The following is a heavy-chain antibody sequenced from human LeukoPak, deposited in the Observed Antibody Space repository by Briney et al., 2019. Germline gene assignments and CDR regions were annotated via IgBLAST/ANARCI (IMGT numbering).Heavy chain of an antibody. CDR1: GFTFSSYA. CDR3: AFEDYYDSSGPFDY. CDR2: ISGSGGST. V-gene: IGHV3-23*01. Sequence: GGSLRLSCAASGFTFSSYAMSWVRQAPGKGLEWVSAISGSGGSTYYADSVKGRFTVSRDNSKNTLYLQMNSLRAEDTAVYYCAFEDYYDSSGPFDYWGQGTLVTVSS. J-gene: IGHJ4*02. D-gene: IGHD3-22*01.